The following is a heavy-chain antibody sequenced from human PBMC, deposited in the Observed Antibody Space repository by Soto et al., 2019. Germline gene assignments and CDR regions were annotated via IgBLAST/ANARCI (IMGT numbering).Heavy chain of an antibody. V-gene: IGHV1-3*01. J-gene: IGHJ4*02. CDR3: ARSETDYSRFAY. CDR2: IDAGNGNT. Sequence: QVQLVQSGAEVKKPGASVILSCKASGYTFTRNAIHWVRQAPGQRLEWIGKIDAGNGNTKYSQKFQGRVTIARDTSASAVYMELNTLESEDTAIYVCARSETDYSRFAYWGQGTLVTVSS. D-gene: IGHD3-9*01. CDR1: GYTFTRNA.